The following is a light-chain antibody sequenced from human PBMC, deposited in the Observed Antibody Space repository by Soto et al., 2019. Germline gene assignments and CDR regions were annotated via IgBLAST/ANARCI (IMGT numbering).Light chain of an antibody. Sequence: DLVLTQTPLSSPVALGQPASISCKSSQSLAHSDGNTYLNWLQQRPGQPPRLLIYKTSNRFSGVPDRFSGSGAGTDFTLKISKVEAEDVGVYYCVEAAQLPHAFGQGTKVEIK. CDR1: QSLAHSDGNTY. CDR3: VEAAQLPHA. J-gene: IGKJ1*01. V-gene: IGKV2-24*01. CDR2: KTS.